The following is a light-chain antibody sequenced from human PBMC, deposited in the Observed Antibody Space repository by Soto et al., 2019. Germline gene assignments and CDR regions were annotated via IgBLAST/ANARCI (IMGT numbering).Light chain of an antibody. V-gene: IGKV3-20*01. Sequence: EIVLTQSPATLSLSPGERATLSCRSSQSVSSKLAWYQQKPGQAPRLLIYGASTRATGIPARFSGSGSGTDLTLTISRLEPEDFAVYYCQHYGSSAPITFGQGTRLEIK. CDR3: QHYGSSAPIT. CDR2: GAS. CDR1: QSVSSK. J-gene: IGKJ5*01.